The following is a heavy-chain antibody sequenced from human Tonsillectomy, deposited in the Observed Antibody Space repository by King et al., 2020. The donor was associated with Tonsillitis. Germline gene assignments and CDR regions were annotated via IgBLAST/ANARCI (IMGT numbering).Heavy chain of an antibody. Sequence: DVQLVESGGGLVQPGGSLRLSCAASGFAVSSKYMSWVRQAPGKGLEWVAAIYAGDNTNYADSAKGRFIISRDNSRNTLYLQMNSLRAEDTAVYYCAREGFPYSSSSGIFDYWGQGTLVTVSS. CDR1: GFAVSSKY. V-gene: IGHV3-66*01. CDR3: AREGFPYSSSSGIFDY. D-gene: IGHD6-6*01. J-gene: IGHJ4*02. CDR2: IYAGDNT.